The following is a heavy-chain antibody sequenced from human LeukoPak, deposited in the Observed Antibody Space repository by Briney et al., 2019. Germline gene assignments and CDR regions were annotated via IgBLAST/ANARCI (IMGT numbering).Heavy chain of an antibody. J-gene: IGHJ4*02. V-gene: IGHV3-23*01. Sequence: GGSLRLSCAASGFTFSSYAMSWVRQAPGKGLEWVSAISGSGGSTYYADSVKGRFTISRDNSKNTLYLQMDSLRAEDTAVYYCAKAESGSLNFYFDYWGQGTLVTVSS. CDR3: AKAESGSLNFYFDY. D-gene: IGHD1-26*01. CDR1: GFTFSSYA. CDR2: ISGSGGST.